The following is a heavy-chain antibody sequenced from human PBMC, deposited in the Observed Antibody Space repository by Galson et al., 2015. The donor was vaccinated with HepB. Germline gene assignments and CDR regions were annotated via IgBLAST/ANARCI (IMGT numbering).Heavy chain of an antibody. Sequence: SLRLSCAASGFTFSSYAMHWVRQAPGKGLEWVAVISYDGSNKYYADSVKGRFTISRDNSKNTLYLQMNSLRAEDTAVYYCARDLEGSEIGPDDYWGQGTLVTVSS. CDR2: ISYDGSNK. CDR1: GFTFSSYA. D-gene: IGHD3-3*01. J-gene: IGHJ4*02. V-gene: IGHV3-30-3*01. CDR3: ARDLEGSEIGPDDY.